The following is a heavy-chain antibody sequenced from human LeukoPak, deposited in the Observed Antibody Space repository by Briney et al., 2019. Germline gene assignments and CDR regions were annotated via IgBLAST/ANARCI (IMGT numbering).Heavy chain of an antibody. D-gene: IGHD6-13*01. CDR2: ISYDGSNK. V-gene: IGHV3-30-3*01. J-gene: IGHJ6*02. CDR3: ARAGGSSSWGYYYYGMDV. CDR1: GFTFSSYA. Sequence: GGSLRLSCAASGFTFSSYAMHLVRQAPRKGLEWVGVISYDGSNKYYADSVKGRFTISRDNSKNTLYLQMNSLRAEDTAVYYCARAGGSSSWGYYYYGMDVWGQGTTVTVSS.